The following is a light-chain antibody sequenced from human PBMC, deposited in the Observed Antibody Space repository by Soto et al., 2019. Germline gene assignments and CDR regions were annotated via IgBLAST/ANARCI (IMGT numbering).Light chain of an antibody. CDR3: QQYGSSPPLT. V-gene: IGKV3-20*01. J-gene: IGKJ4*01. Sequence: EIVLMQSPGTLSLSPGERATLSCRASQSVGNNYIAWYQQKPGQAPSLLIAGASSRATGIPDRFSGSGSGTDFTLIISRLEPEDFAVYYCQQYGSSPPLTFGGGTKVEIK. CDR2: GAS. CDR1: QSVGNNY.